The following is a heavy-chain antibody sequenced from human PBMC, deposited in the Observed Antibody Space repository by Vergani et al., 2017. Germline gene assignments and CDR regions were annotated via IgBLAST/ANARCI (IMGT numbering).Heavy chain of an antibody. V-gene: IGHV3-23*01. J-gene: IGHJ4*02. CDR3: ADLYGDDGFSPF. CDR1: GFTFIAHG. Sequence: EVQLLESGGGSAQPGESLRLSCVASGFTFIAHGLNWVRQAPGKGLEWVSGISGQNFRTHYADSVKWRFTISRDDSKNTVYLQINSLRPEDPDFYYFADLYGDDGFSPFWGQGTLVTVSS. CDR2: ISGQNFRT. D-gene: IGHD2-21*01.